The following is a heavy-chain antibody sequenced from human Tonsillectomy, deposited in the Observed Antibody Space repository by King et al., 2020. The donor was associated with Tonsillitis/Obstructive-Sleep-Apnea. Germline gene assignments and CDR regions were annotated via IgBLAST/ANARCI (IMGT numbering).Heavy chain of an antibody. V-gene: IGHV4-59*01. CDR2: IYYTGST. CDR1: GGSLSTYY. Sequence: QLQESGPGLVKPSETLSLTCTVSGGSLSTYYWSWIRQPPGKGLEGIGYIYYTGSTNYNPSLKSRVTISVDTSKNQFSLKLSSVTAADTAVYYCARGYYYYYMDVWGKGTTVTVSS. CDR3: ARGYYYYYMDV. J-gene: IGHJ6*03.